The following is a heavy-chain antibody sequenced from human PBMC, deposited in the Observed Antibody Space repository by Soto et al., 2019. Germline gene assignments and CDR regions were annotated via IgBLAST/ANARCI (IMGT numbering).Heavy chain of an antibody. D-gene: IGHD4-17*01. CDR1: GGAFSTYA. V-gene: IGHV1-69*01. Sequence: QVQLVQSGTEVKKPGSSVKVSCKASGGAFSTYAISWVRQAPGQGLEWMGGIIPIFGTPNYAQKFQGRVTIIADDSTSTTSVELSSLRSEDTAVYYCAMTTVVTLSYVLNYYQAMDVWGQGTTVIVSS. J-gene: IGHJ6*02. CDR3: AMTTVVTLSYVLNYYQAMDV. CDR2: IIPIFGTP.